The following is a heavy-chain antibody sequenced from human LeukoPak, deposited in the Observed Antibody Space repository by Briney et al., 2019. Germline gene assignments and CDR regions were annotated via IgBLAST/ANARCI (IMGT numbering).Heavy chain of an antibody. CDR3: ANIYPYCSSTSCSTH. CDR1: GFTFSSYA. D-gene: IGHD2-2*01. J-gene: IGHJ1*01. CDR2: ISGSGGST. Sequence: PGGSLILSCAASGFTFSSYAMSWVRQAPGKGLEWVSAISGSGGSTYYADSVKGRFTISRDNSKNTLYLQMNSLRAEDTAVYYCANIYPYCSSTSCSTHWGQGTLVTVSS. V-gene: IGHV3-23*01.